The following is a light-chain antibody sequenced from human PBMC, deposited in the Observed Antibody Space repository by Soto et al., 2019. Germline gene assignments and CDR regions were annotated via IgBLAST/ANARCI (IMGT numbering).Light chain of an antibody. V-gene: IGKV1-8*01. Sequence: AIRMTQSPSSFSASTGDRVTITCRASQGISSYLAWYQQKPGKAPKLLIYAASTLQSGVPSRFSGSGSGTDFTLTSSCLQSEYFATYYCQQYYSYPRTFGQGTKVQIK. CDR1: QGISSY. CDR2: AAS. J-gene: IGKJ1*01. CDR3: QQYYSYPRT.